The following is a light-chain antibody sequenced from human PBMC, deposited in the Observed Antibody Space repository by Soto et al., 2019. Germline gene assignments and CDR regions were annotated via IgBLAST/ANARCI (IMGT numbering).Light chain of an antibody. Sequence: DIVMTQSPDSLAVSLGERATINCKSSQSALYSSNNKNYLAWYQQKPGQPPKLLIYCASTRESGVPDRFSGSGSGTDFTLTISSLQAEDVAVYYCQQYYSTPRTFGQGTKLEIK. CDR3: QQYYSTPRT. CDR1: QSALYSSNNKNY. V-gene: IGKV4-1*01. J-gene: IGKJ2*01. CDR2: CAS.